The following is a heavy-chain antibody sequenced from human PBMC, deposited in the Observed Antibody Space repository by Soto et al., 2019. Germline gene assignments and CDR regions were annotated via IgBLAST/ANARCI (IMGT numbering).Heavy chain of an antibody. D-gene: IGHD3-22*01. Sequence: SETLSLTCAVYGGSFSGYYWSWIRQPPGKGLEWIGEINHSGSTNYNPSLKSRVTISVDTSKNQFSLKLSSVTAADTAVYYCARYYDSSGYYWSQGTLVTVSS. CDR3: ARYYDSSGYY. V-gene: IGHV4-34*01. CDR1: GGSFSGYY. CDR2: INHSGST. J-gene: IGHJ4*02.